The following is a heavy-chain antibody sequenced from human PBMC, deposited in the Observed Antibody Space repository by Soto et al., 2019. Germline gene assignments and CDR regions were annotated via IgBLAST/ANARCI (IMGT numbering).Heavy chain of an antibody. CDR3: ASLVGVAATATTNWFDP. CDR1: GFTFSSYE. CDR2: ISSSGSTI. J-gene: IGHJ5*02. Sequence: EVQLVESGGGLVQPGGSLRLSCAASGFTFSSYEMNWVRQAPGKGLEWVSYISSSGSTIYYADSVKGRFTISRDNAKNSLYLQVNSLRAEDTAVYYWASLVGVAATATTNWFDPWGQGTLVTVSS. D-gene: IGHD2-15*01. V-gene: IGHV3-48*03.